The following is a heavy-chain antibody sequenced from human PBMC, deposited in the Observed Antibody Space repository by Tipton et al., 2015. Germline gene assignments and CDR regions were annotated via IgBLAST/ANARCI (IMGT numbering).Heavy chain of an antibody. Sequence: TLSLTCTVSGGSISSYYWGWIRQPPGKGLEWIGSIYYSGSTYYNPSLKSRVTISVDTSKNQFSLKLSSVTAADTAVYYCARLVGYYFDYWGQGTLVTVSS. D-gene: IGHD2-2*01. CDR2: IYYSGST. CDR3: ARLVGYYFDY. J-gene: IGHJ4*02. CDR1: GGSISSYY. V-gene: IGHV4-39*01.